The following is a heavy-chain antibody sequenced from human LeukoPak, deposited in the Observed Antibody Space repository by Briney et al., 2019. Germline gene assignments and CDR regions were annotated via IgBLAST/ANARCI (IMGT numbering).Heavy chain of an antibody. V-gene: IGHV4-30-2*01. Sequence: PSETLSLTCTVSGGSISSGGYYWSWIRQPPGKGLEWIGYIYHSGSTYYNPSLKSRVTISVDRSKNQFSLKLSSVTAADTAVYYCARPHGDYEGYFDYWGQGTLVTVSS. D-gene: IGHD4-17*01. CDR3: ARPHGDYEGYFDY. CDR2: IYHSGST. J-gene: IGHJ4*02. CDR1: GGSISSGGYY.